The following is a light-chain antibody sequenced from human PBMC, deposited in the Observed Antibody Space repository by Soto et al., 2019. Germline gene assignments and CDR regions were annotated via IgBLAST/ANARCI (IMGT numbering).Light chain of an antibody. V-gene: IGKV3-15*01. CDR3: QQYNNWPIT. J-gene: IGKJ5*01. Sequence: EIVMTQSPATLSVSPGERATLSCRASQSVSSDFAWYQQKPGQAPRLLIYGASSRATGIPARFSGSGSGTEFTLTISSLQSEDFEVYYCQQYNNWPITFGQGTDWRL. CDR1: QSVSSD. CDR2: GAS.